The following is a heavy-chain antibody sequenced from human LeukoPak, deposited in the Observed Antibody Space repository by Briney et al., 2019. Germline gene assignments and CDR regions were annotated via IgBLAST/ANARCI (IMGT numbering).Heavy chain of an antibody. J-gene: IGHJ4*02. D-gene: IGHD3-10*01. CDR1: GFTFSIHE. V-gene: IGHV3-48*03. CDR2: ISSSGSTI. CDR3: ARDYLSGGGFDY. Sequence: GGSLRLSCAASGFTFSIHEMNWVRQAPGKGRECVSYISSSGSTIYYADSVKGRFTISRDNAKNSLYLQMNSLRAEDTAVYYCARDYLSGGGFDYWGQGTLVTVSS.